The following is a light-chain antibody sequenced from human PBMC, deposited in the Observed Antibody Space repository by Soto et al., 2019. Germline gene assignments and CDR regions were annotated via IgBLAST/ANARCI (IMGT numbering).Light chain of an antibody. Sequence: QSVLTQPASVSGSPGQSITISCTGTSSDVGGYNYVSWYQQHPGKAPKLMIYEVSNRPSGVSNRFSGSKSDNTASLTISGLPAEDEADYYCSPYTSTSTLYVFGTGTKVTVL. CDR1: SSDVGGYNY. J-gene: IGLJ1*01. CDR3: SPYTSTSTLYV. V-gene: IGLV2-14*01. CDR2: EVS.